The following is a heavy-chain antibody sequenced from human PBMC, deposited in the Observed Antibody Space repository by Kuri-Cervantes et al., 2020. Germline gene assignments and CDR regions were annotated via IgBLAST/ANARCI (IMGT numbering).Heavy chain of an antibody. D-gene: IGHD3-16*01. CDR1: GFTFNSRG. J-gene: IGHJ4*02. CDR2: IQYDGSKK. Sequence: GESLKISCTASGFTFNSRGMHWVRQAPGKGLEWVAFIQYDGSKKYYADSVKGRFSISRDNAKNSLFLQMNSLRAEDTAIYYCAGPQGAMPYWGQGTLVTVSS. V-gene: IGHV3-30*02. CDR3: AGPQGAMPY.